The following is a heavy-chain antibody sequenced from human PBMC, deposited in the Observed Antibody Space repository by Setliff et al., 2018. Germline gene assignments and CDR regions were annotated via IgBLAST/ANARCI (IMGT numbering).Heavy chain of an antibody. CDR2: INPDGSTI. J-gene: IGHJ6*02. CDR1: GFTFSSNW. CDR3: TKDRGWHGMDV. D-gene: IGHD6-19*01. V-gene: IGHV3-74*01. Sequence: PGGSLRLSCAASGFTFSSNWMFWVRQAPGKGLVWLSDINPDGSTIRYADSVKGRFTVSRDNAKNTMYLQMSSLRAEDAAVYYCTKDRGWHGMDVWGQGTTVTVS.